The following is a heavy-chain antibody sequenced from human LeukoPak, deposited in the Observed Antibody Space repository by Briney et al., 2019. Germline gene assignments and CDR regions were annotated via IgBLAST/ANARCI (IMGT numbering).Heavy chain of an antibody. Sequence: PSETLSLTCTVSDGSSSDYYWGWIRQPPGKGLEWIGYISYSGSTNYNPSLKSRVTISVDTSKNQFSLKLSSVTAADTAVYYCARVRNQWLVIFDYWGQGTLVTVSS. J-gene: IGHJ4*02. CDR1: DGSSSDYY. D-gene: IGHD3-22*01. V-gene: IGHV4-59*01. CDR2: ISYSGST. CDR3: ARVRNQWLVIFDY.